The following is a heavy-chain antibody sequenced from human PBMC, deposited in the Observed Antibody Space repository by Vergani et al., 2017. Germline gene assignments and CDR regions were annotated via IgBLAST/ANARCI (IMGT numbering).Heavy chain of an antibody. V-gene: IGHV3-33*01. CDR1: GFTFSSYG. Sequence: QVQLVESGGGVVQPGRSLRLSCAASGFTFSSYGMHWVRQAPGKGLEWVAVIWYDGSNKYYADSVKGRFTISRDNSKNTLYLQMNSLRAEDTAVYYCARDEHSGYDYDFDYWGQGTTVTVSS. CDR3: ARDEHSGYDYDFDY. J-gene: IGHJ4*03. D-gene: IGHD5-12*01. CDR2: IWYDGSNK.